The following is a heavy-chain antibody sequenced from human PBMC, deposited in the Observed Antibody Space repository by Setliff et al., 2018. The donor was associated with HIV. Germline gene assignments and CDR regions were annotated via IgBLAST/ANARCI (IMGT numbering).Heavy chain of an antibody. CDR3: ARGPLYGYDRGYFDY. D-gene: IGHD5-12*01. CDR2: IIPVASIP. J-gene: IGHJ4*02. Sequence: ASVKVSCKASGGVFSTYGMHWVRQAPGQGFEWVGGIIPVASIPNYAQKCQDRVTITADESTTTVYMEMRSLTSGDTALYYCARGPLYGYDRGYFDYWGQGTLVTVSS. CDR1: GGVFSTYG. V-gene: IGHV1-69*10.